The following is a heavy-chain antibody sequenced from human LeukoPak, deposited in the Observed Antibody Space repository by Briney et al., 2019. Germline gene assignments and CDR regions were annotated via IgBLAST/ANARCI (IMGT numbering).Heavy chain of an antibody. CDR1: GGTFSSYT. CDR2: IIPIFGTA. J-gene: IGHJ5*01. Sequence: ASVKVSCKASGGTFSSYTISWVRQAPGQGLEWMGGIIPIFGTANYAQKFRGRVTITADKSTSTAYMELSSLRSEDTAVYYCARRMRNWFDSWGQGTLVTVSS. CDR3: ARRMRNWFDS. V-gene: IGHV1-69*06.